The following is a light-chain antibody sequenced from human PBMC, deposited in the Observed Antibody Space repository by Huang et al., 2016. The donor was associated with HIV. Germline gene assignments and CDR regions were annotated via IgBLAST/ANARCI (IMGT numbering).Light chain of an antibody. CDR3: QQYNDWPPLT. V-gene: IGKV3-15*01. Sequence: EIEMTQSPATLSVSPGERATLSCRASHSFDSDLAWYQQKPGQAPRHLIYDASTRATGISAKFNGTGSGTEFSLSITNLQSEDFAVYYWQQYNDWPPLTFGGGTQVEI. CDR1: HSFDSD. CDR2: DAS. J-gene: IGKJ4*01.